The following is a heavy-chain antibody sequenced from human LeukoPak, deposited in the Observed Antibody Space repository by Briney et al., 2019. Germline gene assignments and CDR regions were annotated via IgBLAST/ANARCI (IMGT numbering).Heavy chain of an antibody. J-gene: IGHJ4*02. CDR1: GFTFSSYS. V-gene: IGHV3-21*01. D-gene: IGHD4-17*01. Sequence: PGGSLRLSCAASGFTFSSYSMNWVRQAPGKGLEWVSSISSSSYIYYADSVKGRFTISRDNAKNSLYLQMNSLRAEDTAVYYCARAWADKNGETLDYWGQGTLVTVSS. CDR3: ARAWADKNGETLDY. CDR2: ISSSSYI.